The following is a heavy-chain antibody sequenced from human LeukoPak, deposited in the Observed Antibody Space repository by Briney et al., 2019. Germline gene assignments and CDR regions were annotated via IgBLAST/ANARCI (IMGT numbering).Heavy chain of an antibody. CDR2: IYTSGST. Sequence: SETLSLTCTVSGGSISSYYWSWIRQPAGKGLEWIGRIYTSGSTNYNPSLKSRVTMSVDTSKNQFSLKLSSVTAADTAVYYCARGDKPPSKTRAEYFQHWGQGTLVTVSS. CDR1: GGSISSYY. CDR3: ARGDKPPSKTRAEYFQH. V-gene: IGHV4-4*07. J-gene: IGHJ1*01. D-gene: IGHD3-9*01.